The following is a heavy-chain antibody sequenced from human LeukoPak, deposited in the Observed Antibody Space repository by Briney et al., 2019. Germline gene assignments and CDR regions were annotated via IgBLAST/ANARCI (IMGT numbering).Heavy chain of an antibody. CDR2: IYTSGST. CDR3: ARGGNWNSYYFDY. D-gene: IGHD1-1*01. Sequence: SETLSLTCTVSGGSITSGNYYWNWIRQPAGKGLEWIGHIYTSGSTSYNPSLKNRVSILVDTSKNQFSLKLTSVTAADTAVYYCARGGNWNSYYFDYWGQGTLVTVPS. V-gene: IGHV4-61*09. CDR1: GGSITSGNYY. J-gene: IGHJ4*02.